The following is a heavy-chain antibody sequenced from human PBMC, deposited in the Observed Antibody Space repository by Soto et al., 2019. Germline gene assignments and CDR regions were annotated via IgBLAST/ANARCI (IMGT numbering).Heavy chain of an antibody. D-gene: IGHD3-22*01. Sequence: GASVKVSCKASGYTFTSYAMHWVRQAPGQRLEWMGWINAGNGNTKYSQKFQGRVTITADESTSTAYMELSSLRSEDTAVYYCAGHYYDSSGFSEYFQHWGQGTLVTVSS. J-gene: IGHJ1*01. V-gene: IGHV1-3*01. CDR1: GYTFTSYA. CDR2: INAGNGNT. CDR3: AGHYYDSSGFSEYFQH.